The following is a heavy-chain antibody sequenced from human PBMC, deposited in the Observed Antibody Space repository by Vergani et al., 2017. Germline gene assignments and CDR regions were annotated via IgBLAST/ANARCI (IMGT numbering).Heavy chain of an antibody. CDR2: INSDGSST. Sequence: EVQLVESGGGLVQPGGSLRLSCAGSGFTFSNNWMHWVRQAPGKGLEWVSRINSDGSSTSYADSVKGRFTISRDNAKNTLYLQVNSLRAEDTAVYYCGRELGIPWGQGTLVTVSS. J-gene: IGHJ5*02. V-gene: IGHV3-74*01. D-gene: IGHD3-16*01. CDR1: GFTFSNNW. CDR3: GRELGIP.